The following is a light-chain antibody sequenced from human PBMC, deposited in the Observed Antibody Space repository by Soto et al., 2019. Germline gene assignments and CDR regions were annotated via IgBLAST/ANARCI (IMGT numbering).Light chain of an antibody. CDR2: DAS. Sequence: AIQLTQSPSSLSASVGDRVTITCRASQGISRALAWYQGKPGKPPKLLIYDASTLESGVPSRFSGSGSGTDFTLTISSLQLEDFATYYCQHFNSYLRTFGQGTKVEIK. CDR3: QHFNSYLRT. CDR1: QGISRA. V-gene: IGKV1-13*02. J-gene: IGKJ1*01.